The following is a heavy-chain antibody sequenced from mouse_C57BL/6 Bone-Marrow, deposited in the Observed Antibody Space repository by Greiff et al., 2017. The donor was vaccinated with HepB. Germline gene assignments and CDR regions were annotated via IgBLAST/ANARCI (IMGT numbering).Heavy chain of an antibody. CDR2: ISGGGGNT. CDR3: ARPGKGNYFDY. Sequence: EVMLVESGGGLVKPGGSLKLSCAASGFTFSSYTMSWVRQTPEKRLEWVATISGGGGNTYYPDSVKGRFTISRDNAKNTLYLQMSSLRSEDTALYYCARPGKGNYFDYWGQGTTLTVAS. CDR1: GFTFSSYT. V-gene: IGHV5-9*01. J-gene: IGHJ2*01.